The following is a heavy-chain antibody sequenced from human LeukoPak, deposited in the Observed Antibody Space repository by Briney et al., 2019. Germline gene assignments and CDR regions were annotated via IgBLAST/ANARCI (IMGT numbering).Heavy chain of an antibody. V-gene: IGHV3-20*04. CDR1: GFTFDDYG. D-gene: IGHD7-27*01. CDR3: GRGHWGLDY. CDR2: INWNGGST. J-gene: IGHJ4*02. Sequence: GGSLRLSCAASGFTFDDYGMSWVRQAPGKGLEWVSGINWNGGSTGYADSVKGRFTISRDNSDNTLYLQMNSLRAEDTAVYYCGRGHWGLDYWGQGTLVTVSS.